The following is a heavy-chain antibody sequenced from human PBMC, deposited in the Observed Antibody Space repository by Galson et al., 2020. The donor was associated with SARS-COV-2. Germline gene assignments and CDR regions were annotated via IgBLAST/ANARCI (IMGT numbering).Heavy chain of an antibody. V-gene: IGHV1-18*04. CDR2: ISAYNGNT. D-gene: IGHD2-15*01. Sequence: ASVKVSCKASGYTFTSYGISWVRQAPGQGLEWMGWISAYNGNTNYAQKLQGRVTMTTDTSTSTAYMELRSLRSDDTAVYYCARDLKSIGSGGRNNWFDPWGQGTLVTVSS. CDR1: GYTFTSYG. J-gene: IGHJ5*02. CDR3: ARDLKSIGSGGRNNWFDP.